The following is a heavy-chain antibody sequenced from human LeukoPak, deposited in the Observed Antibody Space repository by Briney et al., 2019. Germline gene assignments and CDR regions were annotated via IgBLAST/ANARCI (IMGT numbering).Heavy chain of an antibody. D-gene: IGHD3-10*01. V-gene: IGHV3-30*18. Sequence: GRSLRLSCAASGFTFSSYGMHWVRQAPGKGLEWVAVISYDGSNKYYADSVKGRFTISRDNSKNTLYLQMNSLRAEDTAVYYCAKGATYYYGSGSSHGYLGYWGQGTLVTVSS. J-gene: IGHJ4*02. CDR3: AKGATYYYGSGSSHGYLGY. CDR2: ISYDGSNK. CDR1: GFTFSSYG.